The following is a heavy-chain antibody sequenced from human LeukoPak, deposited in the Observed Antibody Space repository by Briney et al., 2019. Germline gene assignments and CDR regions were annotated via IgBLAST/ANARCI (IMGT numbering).Heavy chain of an antibody. V-gene: IGHV4-39*07. Sequence: SETLSLTCTVSGGSISSSSYYWGWIRQPPGKGLEWIGSIYYSGSTYYNPSLKSRVTISVDTSKNQFSLKLSSVTAADTAVYYCARVGSWYDKYYFDYWGQGTLVTVSS. D-gene: IGHD6-13*01. CDR1: GGSISSSSYY. J-gene: IGHJ4*02. CDR2: IYYSGST. CDR3: ARVGSWYDKYYFDY.